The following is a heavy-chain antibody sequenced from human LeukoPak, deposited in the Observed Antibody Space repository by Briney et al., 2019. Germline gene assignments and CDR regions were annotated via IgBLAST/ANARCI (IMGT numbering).Heavy chain of an antibody. CDR3: ARDSLRYCSGGSCSIYYYGMDV. CDR1: TFTFSDYG. J-gene: IGHJ6*02. V-gene: IGHV3-30*02. Sequence: GGSLRLSCIGSTFTFSDYGMHWVRQAPGKGLEWVAFIRYDGTKTYYADSAKGRFTISRDNSKNALYLEMNSLRAEDTAVYYCARDSLRYCSGGSCSIYYYGMDVWGQGTTVTVSS. CDR2: IRYDGTKT. D-gene: IGHD2-15*01.